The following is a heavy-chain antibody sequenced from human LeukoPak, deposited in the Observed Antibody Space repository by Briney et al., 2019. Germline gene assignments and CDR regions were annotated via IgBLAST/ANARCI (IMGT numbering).Heavy chain of an antibody. D-gene: IGHD3-3*01. CDR1: GFTFGSYG. J-gene: IGHJ3*02. CDR2: IRYDGSNK. V-gene: IGHV3-30*02. CDR3: AKVDPPIRDFWSGYDAFDI. Sequence: PGGSLRLSCAASGFTFGSYGMHWVRQAPGKGLEWMAFIRYDGSNKYYADSVKGRFTISRDNSKNTLYLQMNSLRAEDTAVYYCAKVDPPIRDFWSGYDAFDIWGQGTMVTVSS.